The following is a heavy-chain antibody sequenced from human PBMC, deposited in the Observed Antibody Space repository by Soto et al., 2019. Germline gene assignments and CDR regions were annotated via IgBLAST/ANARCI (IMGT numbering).Heavy chain of an antibody. D-gene: IGHD6-13*01. CDR3: ARDQGSHPGD. J-gene: IGHJ4*02. CDR1: GLSISSGDW. Sequence: QVQLQESGPGLVRPSGTVSLTCAVSGLSISSGDWWSWVRQPPGKGLEWIGEIHHSGSANYNPSLKSRVTLSVVPSKDLFSLTLISVTAADTAFYYCARDQGSHPGDWGQGTLVSVPS. V-gene: IGHV4-4*02. CDR2: IHHSGSA.